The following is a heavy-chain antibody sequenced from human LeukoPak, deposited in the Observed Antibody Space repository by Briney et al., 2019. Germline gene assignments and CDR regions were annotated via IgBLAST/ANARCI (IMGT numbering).Heavy chain of an antibody. CDR3: ASYEISSWESFDY. CDR1: GVSISSSNSY. Sequence: PSETLSLTCTVSGVSISSSNSYWGWIRQPPGKGLEWIGSIYYSGTTYYNASLKSRVALSVDTSKNQFSLKLTSVTAADTAVYYCASYEISSWESFDYWGQGTLVTVSS. V-gene: IGHV4-39*07. D-gene: IGHD6-6*01. J-gene: IGHJ4*02. CDR2: IYYSGTT.